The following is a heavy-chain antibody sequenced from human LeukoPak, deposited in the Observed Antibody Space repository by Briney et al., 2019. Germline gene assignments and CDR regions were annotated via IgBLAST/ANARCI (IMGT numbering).Heavy chain of an antibody. D-gene: IGHD6-19*01. CDR1: GFTFSSYS. CDR2: ISSSSSYI. CDR3: AKRAVAGYVDY. Sequence: GGSLRLSCAASGFTFSSYSMNWVRQAPGKGLEWVSSISSSSSYIYYADPVKGRFTISRDNAKNSLYLQMNSLRAEDTAVYYCAKRAVAGYVDYWGQGTLVTVSS. J-gene: IGHJ4*02. V-gene: IGHV3-21*01.